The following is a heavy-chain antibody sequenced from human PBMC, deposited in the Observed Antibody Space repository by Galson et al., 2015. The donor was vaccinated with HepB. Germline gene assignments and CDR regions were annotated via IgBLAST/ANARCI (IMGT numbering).Heavy chain of an antibody. J-gene: IGHJ4*02. Sequence: SLRLSCAGTELGLNDYAMHWVRQAPGKGLEWVSSISWNSGNIGYADSVRGRFTISRDNAKNSLYLQMNSLRPEDTAFYYCAKSEYYDSPYDIWGQGTLVTVSS. V-gene: IGHV3-9*01. D-gene: IGHD5-12*01. CDR1: ELGLNDYA. CDR3: AKSEYYDSPYDI. CDR2: ISWNSGNI.